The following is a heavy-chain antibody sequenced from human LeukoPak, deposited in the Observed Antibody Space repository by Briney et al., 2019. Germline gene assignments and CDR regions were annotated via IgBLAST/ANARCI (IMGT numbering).Heavy chain of an antibody. V-gene: IGHV1-2*02. CDR1: GYTFTGYY. CDR2: INPNSGGT. J-gene: IGHJ3*02. CDR3: ARGTRVLVPAAIVAFDI. Sequence: GASVKVSCKASGYTFTGYYMHWVRQAPGQGLEWMGWINPNSGGTNYAQKFQGRVTMTRDTSISTAYMELSRLRSDDTAVYYCARGTRVLVPAAIVAFDIWGQGTMVTVSS. D-gene: IGHD2-2*02.